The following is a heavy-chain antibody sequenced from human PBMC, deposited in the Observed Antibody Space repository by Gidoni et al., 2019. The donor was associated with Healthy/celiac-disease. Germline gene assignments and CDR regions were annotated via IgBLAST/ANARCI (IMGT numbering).Heavy chain of an antibody. V-gene: IGHV3-9*01. J-gene: IGHJ4*02. Sequence: EVQLVESGGGLVQPGRSLRLSCAASGFTFDEYAMHWVRQAPGKGLEWVSGISWNSGSIGYADSVKGRFTISRDNAKNSLYLQMNSLRAEDTALYYCAKEGEDASFDYWGQGTLVTVSS. CDR2: ISWNSGSI. D-gene: IGHD3-16*01. CDR3: AKEGEDASFDY. CDR1: GFTFDEYA.